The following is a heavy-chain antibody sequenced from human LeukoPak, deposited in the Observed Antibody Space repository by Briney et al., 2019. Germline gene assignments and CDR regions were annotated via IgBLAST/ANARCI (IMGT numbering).Heavy chain of an antibody. Sequence: GGSLRLSCAASGFTFSSYAMSWVRQAPGKGLEWVSAISGSGGSTYYADSVKGRFTISRDNAKNSLYLQMNSLRAEDTAVYYCARDLGDYSSGWYGGDYWGQGTLVTVSS. V-gene: IGHV3-23*01. CDR1: GFTFSSYA. J-gene: IGHJ4*02. D-gene: IGHD6-13*01. CDR2: ISGSGGST. CDR3: ARDLGDYSSGWYGGDY.